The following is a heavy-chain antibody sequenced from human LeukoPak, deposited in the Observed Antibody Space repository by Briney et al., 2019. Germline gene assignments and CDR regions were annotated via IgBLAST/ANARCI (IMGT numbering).Heavy chain of an antibody. CDR2: ISYDGSNK. CDR3: AKDSIAVAGTYFDY. D-gene: IGHD6-19*01. Sequence: GRSLRLSCAASGFTFSSYGMHWVRQAPGKGLEWVAVISYDGSNKYYADSVEGRFTISRDNSKNTLYLQMNSLRAEDTAVYHCAKDSIAVAGTYFDYWGQGTLVTVSS. J-gene: IGHJ4*02. V-gene: IGHV3-30*18. CDR1: GFTFSSYG.